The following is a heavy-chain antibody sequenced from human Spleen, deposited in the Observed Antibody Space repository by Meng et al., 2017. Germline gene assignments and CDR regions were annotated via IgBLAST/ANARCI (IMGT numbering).Heavy chain of an antibody. CDR3: ATGYSGSYYYFDY. J-gene: IGHJ4*02. Sequence: SETLSLTCTVSGGSISSGNYYWTWIRQPAGKGLEWIGRIHTSGSTDYNPSLKSRVSISVDTSKNKFSLNLSSVTAADTAVYFCATGYSGSYYYFDYWGQGALVTVSS. V-gene: IGHV4-61*02. D-gene: IGHD1-26*01. CDR2: IHTSGST. CDR1: GGSISSGNYY.